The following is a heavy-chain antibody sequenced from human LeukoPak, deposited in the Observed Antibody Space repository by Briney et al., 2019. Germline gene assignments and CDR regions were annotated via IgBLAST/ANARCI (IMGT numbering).Heavy chain of an antibody. CDR3: ATEMGGYDYNWFDP. V-gene: IGHV1-24*01. Sequence: ASEKVSCKVSGYTLTELSMHWVRQAPGKGLEWMGGFDPEDGETIYAQKFQGRVTMTEDTSTDTAYMELSSLRSEDTAVYYCATEMGGYDYNWFDPWGQGTLVTVSS. CDR2: FDPEDGET. CDR1: GYTLTELS. D-gene: IGHD5-12*01. J-gene: IGHJ5*02.